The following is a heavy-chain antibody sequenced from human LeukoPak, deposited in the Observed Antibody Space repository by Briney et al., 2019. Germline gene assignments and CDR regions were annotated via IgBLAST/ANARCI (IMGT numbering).Heavy chain of an antibody. D-gene: IGHD6-19*01. Sequence: GGSLRLSCAASGFTFSSNAMHWVRQAPGKGLEWVAVMSYDGSNKYYADSVKGRFTISRDNAKNTLFLQMTSLRAEDTAVYYCVRGNSGSRTTPFDYWGQGTLVTVSS. CDR2: MSYDGSNK. CDR1: GFTFSSNA. V-gene: IGHV3-30-3*01. CDR3: VRGNSGSRTTPFDY. J-gene: IGHJ4*02.